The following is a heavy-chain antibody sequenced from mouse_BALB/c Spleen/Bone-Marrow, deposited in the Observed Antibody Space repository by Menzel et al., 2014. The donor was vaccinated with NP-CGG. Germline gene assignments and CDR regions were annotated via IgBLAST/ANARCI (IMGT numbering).Heavy chain of an antibody. J-gene: IGHJ2*01. CDR1: GFTFSSYG. CDR3: ARDYDYDY. CDR2: INSNGGST. D-gene: IGHD2-4*01. Sequence: EVMLVESGGGLVQPGGSLKLSCAASGFTFSSYGMSWVRQTPDKRLELVATINSNGGSTYYPDSVKGRFTISRDNAKNTLYLQMSSLKSEDTAMYYCARDYDYDYWGQGTTPTVSS. V-gene: IGHV5-6-3*01.